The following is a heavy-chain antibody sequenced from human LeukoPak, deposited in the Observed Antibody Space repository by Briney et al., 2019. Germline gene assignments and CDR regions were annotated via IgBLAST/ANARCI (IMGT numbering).Heavy chain of an antibody. CDR2: INTSGST. CDR1: GGSISSGSYF. V-gene: IGHV4-61*02. CDR3: ARVQGYSYGHYFDY. J-gene: IGHJ4*02. D-gene: IGHD5-18*01. Sequence: SETLSLTCTVSGGSISSGSYFWSSIRQPAGKGLEWIGRINTSGSTNYNPSLKSRVTMSVDTSKNQFSLKLNSVTAADTAVYYCARVQGYSYGHYFDYWGQGTLVTVSS.